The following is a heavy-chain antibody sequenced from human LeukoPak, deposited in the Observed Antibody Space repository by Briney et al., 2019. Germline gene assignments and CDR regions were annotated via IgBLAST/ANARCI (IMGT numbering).Heavy chain of an antibody. CDR2: MSDSGGST. J-gene: IGHJ4*02. CDR3: AKGGSSSWHHFDY. V-gene: IGHV3-23*01. Sequence: GGSLRLSCAASGLTFSSHWMHWVRQAPGKGLEWVSTMSDSGGSTYYADSVKGRFTISRDNSKSTLYLQMSSLRAEDTAVYYCAKGGSSSWHHFDYWGQGTLVTVSS. D-gene: IGHD6-13*01. CDR1: GLTFSSHW.